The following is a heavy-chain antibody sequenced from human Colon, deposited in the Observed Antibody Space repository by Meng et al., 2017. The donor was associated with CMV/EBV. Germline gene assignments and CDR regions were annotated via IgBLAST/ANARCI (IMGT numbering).Heavy chain of an antibody. V-gene: IGHV3-23*01. CDR1: GFTVNTFA. CDR2: IYYSGAT. CDR3: AHRGRDGYNIHYFGLDV. Sequence: GESLKISCAASGFTVNTFAMAWVRQAPGKGLEWVSSIYYSGATYYADSVKGRFTISRDSSKNALYLQVDSLRVEDTAVHYCAHRGRDGYNIHYFGLDVWGQGTTVTVSS. D-gene: IGHD5-24*01. J-gene: IGHJ6*02.